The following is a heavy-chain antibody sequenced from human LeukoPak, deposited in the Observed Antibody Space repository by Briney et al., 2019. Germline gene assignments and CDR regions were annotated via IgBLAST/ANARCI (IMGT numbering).Heavy chain of an antibody. J-gene: IGHJ3*02. CDR1: GGSISSHY. Sequence: SETLSLTCTVSGGSISSHYWSWIRQPPGKGLEWIGYIYYSGSTNYNPSLKSRVTISVDTSKNQFSLKLSSVTAADTAVYYCARDPSIMITFGGVIVNGDAFDIWGQGTMVTVSS. V-gene: IGHV4-59*11. D-gene: IGHD3-16*02. CDR2: IYYSGST. CDR3: ARDPSIMITFGGVIVNGDAFDI.